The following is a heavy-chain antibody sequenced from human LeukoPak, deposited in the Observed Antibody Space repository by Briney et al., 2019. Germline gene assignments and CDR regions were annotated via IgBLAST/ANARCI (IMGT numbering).Heavy chain of an antibody. Sequence: ASVKVSCKASGYTFTSYGISWVRQAPGQGLEWMGWISAYNGNTNYAQKLRGRVTMTTDTSTSTAYMELRSLRSDDTAVYYCAREGYSSGWYYFDYWGQGTLVTVSS. CDR1: GYTFTSYG. V-gene: IGHV1-18*01. CDR3: AREGYSSGWYYFDY. D-gene: IGHD6-19*01. CDR2: ISAYNGNT. J-gene: IGHJ4*02.